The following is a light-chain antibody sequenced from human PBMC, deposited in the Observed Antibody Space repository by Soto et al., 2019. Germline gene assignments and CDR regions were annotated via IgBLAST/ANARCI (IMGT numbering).Light chain of an antibody. Sequence: DIQMTQSPSSLSASGGDRVTITCRSSQSISSYLNCYQQKPGKAPQLLIYAASSLQSGVPSSFSCRGSGTDCTLTISMLQTEDFATYSCQQSYSTPRTFGGGTKVEIK. J-gene: IGKJ4*01. CDR3: QQSYSTPRT. CDR2: AAS. V-gene: IGKV1-39*01. CDR1: QSISSY.